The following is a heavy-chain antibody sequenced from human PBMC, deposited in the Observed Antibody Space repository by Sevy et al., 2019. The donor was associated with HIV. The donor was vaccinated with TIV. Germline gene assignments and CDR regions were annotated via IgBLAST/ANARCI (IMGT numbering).Heavy chain of an antibody. V-gene: IGHV1-69*13. D-gene: IGHD5-18*01. CDR1: GGTFSSYA. J-gene: IGHJ5*02. Sequence: ASVKVSCKASGGTFSSYAISWARQAPGQGLEWMGGIIPIFGTANYAQKFQGRVTITADESTSTAYMELSSLRSEDTAVYYCARGRGYSYGYNTFYGTWFDPWGQGTLVTVSS. CDR3: ARGRGYSYGYNTFYGTWFDP. CDR2: IIPIFGTA.